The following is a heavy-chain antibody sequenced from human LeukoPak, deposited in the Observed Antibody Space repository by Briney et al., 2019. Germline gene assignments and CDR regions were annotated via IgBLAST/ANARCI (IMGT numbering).Heavy chain of an antibody. CDR2: ISAYNGNT. J-gene: IGHJ6*02. CDR1: GYTFTSYG. CDR3: ARVQSANTAMAYYYYGMDV. V-gene: IGHV1-18*01. D-gene: IGHD5-18*01. Sequence: ASVKVSCKASGYTFTSYGISWVRQPPGQGLEWMGWISAYNGNTNYAQKLQGRVTMATDTSTSTAYMELRSLRSDDTAVYYCARVQSANTAMAYYYYGMDVWGQGTTVTVSS.